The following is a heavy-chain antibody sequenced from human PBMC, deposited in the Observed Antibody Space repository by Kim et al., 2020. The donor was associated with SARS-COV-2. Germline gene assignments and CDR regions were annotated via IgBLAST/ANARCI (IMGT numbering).Heavy chain of an antibody. Sequence: SVMVSCKASGGTFSSYAISWVRQAPGQGLEWMGGIIPIFGTANYAQKFQGRVTITADESTSTAYMELSSLRSEDTAVYYCARNWYYYDSSGYPATHWYFDLWGRGTLVTVSS. CDR3: ARNWYYYDSSGYPATHWYFDL. V-gene: IGHV1-69*13. CDR2: IIPIFGTA. CDR1: GGTFSSYA. D-gene: IGHD3-22*01. J-gene: IGHJ2*01.